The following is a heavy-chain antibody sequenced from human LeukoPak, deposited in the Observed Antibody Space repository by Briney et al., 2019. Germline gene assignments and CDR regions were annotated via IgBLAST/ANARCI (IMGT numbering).Heavy chain of an antibody. CDR3: AIPLEQWGNFDY. CDR1: GFTFSSYW. V-gene: IGHV3-7*01. D-gene: IGHD6-19*01. J-gene: IGHJ4*02. CDR2: IKQDESEK. Sequence: GGSLRLSCAASGFTFSSYWMSWVRQAPAKELDWVANIKQDESEKYYVDSVKGRFTISRDNAKNSLYLQMNSLRAEDTAVYYCAIPLEQWGNFDYWGQGTLVTVSS.